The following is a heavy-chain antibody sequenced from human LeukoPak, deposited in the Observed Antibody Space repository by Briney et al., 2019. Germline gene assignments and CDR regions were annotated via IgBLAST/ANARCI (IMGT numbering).Heavy chain of an antibody. CDR1: GFTFSDYY. CDR3: ARAMVRGVNGFDI. V-gene: IGHV3-11*05. CDR2: ISSSSSYT. J-gene: IGHJ3*02. Sequence: PGGSLRLSCAASGFTFSDYYMSWIRQAPEKGLGWVSYISSSSSYTNYADSVKGRFTISRDNAKNSLFLQMNSLRAEDTAVYYCARAMVRGVNGFDIWGQGTMVTVSS. D-gene: IGHD3-10*01.